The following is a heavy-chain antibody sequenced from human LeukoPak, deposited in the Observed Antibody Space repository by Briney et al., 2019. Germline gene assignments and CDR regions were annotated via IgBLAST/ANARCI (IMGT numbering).Heavy chain of an antibody. CDR2: IYYSGST. J-gene: IGHJ4*02. CDR3: ASSYYDSSGYFLMDDY. CDR1: GGSISSYY. V-gene: IGHV4-59*01. D-gene: IGHD3-22*01. Sequence: SETLSLTCTVSGGSISSYYWSWIRQPPGKGLEWIGYIYYSGSTNYNPSLKSRVTISVDTSKNQFSLKLISVTAADTAVYYCASSYYDSSGYFLMDDYWGQGTLVTVSS.